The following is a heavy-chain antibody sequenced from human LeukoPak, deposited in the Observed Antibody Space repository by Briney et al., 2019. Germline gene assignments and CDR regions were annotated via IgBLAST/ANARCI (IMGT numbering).Heavy chain of an antibody. CDR2: IYYSGST. J-gene: IGHJ4*02. D-gene: IGHD3-10*01. CDR1: GGSISSYY. Sequence: SETLSLTCTVSGGSISSYYWSWIRQPPGKGLEWIGYIYYSGSTNYNPSLKSRVTISVDTSKNQFSLKLSSVTAADTAVYCCARAVRFGELSFDYWGQGTLVTVSS. CDR3: ARAVRFGELSFDY. V-gene: IGHV4-59*01.